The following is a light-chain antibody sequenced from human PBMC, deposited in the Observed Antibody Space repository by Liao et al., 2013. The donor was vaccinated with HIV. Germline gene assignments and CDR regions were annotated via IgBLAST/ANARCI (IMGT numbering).Light chain of an antibody. CDR1: SIGGKS. CDR2: HGS. CDR3: QAWDSSTEV. V-gene: IGLV3-21*01. Sequence: SYVLTQPPSVSLAPGKTATITCGGNSIGGKSVHWYQQKPGQAPVLVIYHGSDRPSGIPERFSGSNSGNTATLTISGTQAMDEADYYCQAWDSSTEVFGTGTKVTVL. J-gene: IGLJ1*01.